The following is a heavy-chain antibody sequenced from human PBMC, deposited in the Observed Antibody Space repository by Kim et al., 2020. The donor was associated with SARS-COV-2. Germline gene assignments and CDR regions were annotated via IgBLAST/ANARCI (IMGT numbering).Heavy chain of an antibody. CDR3: ARDASWELDGASGYYGMDV. Sequence: GRFTISRDNSKNTLYLQMNSLRAEDTAVYYCARDASWELDGASGYYGMDVWGQGTTVTVSS. J-gene: IGHJ6*02. D-gene: IGHD1-26*01. V-gene: IGHV3-53*01.